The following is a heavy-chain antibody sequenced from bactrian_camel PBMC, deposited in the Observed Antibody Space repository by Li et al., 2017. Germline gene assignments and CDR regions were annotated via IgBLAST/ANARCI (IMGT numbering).Heavy chain of an antibody. CDR1: GYPYSLGC. V-gene: IGHV3S40*01. CDR2: VYTGGGST. J-gene: IGHJ4*01. D-gene: IGHD3*01. CDR3: AAGVPKSFYRVLFDVDYVH. Sequence: EVQLVESGGGSVQTGGSLKLSCVVSGYPYSLGCIGWFRQAPGKGRERIATVYTGGGSTIYADSVKGRFTIPQGNAKSTFELQMNNLTPNDTAVYYCAAGVPKSFYRVLFDVDYVHWGQGTQVTVS.